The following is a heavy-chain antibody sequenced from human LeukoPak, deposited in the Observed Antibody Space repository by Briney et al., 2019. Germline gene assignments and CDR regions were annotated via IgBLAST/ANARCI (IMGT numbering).Heavy chain of an antibody. Sequence: SETLSLTCTVSGGSISSYYWSWIRQPPGKGLEWIGEINHSGSTNYNPSLKSRVTISVDTSKNQFSLKLSSVTAADTAVYYCARRISGYSSSWYFPYYYYMDVWGKGTTVTISS. V-gene: IGHV4-34*01. CDR2: INHSGST. CDR1: GGSISSYY. CDR3: ARRISGYSSSWYFPYYYYMDV. J-gene: IGHJ6*03. D-gene: IGHD6-13*01.